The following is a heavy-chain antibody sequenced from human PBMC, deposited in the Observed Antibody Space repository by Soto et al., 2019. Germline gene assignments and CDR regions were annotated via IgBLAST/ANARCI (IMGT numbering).Heavy chain of an antibody. CDR2: IIPIFGTA. J-gene: IGHJ4*02. Sequence: QVQLVQSGAEVRKPGSSVKVSCKASGGTFSRHAISWVRQAPGQGLEWMGGIIPIFGTANHAQKFHGRVTIIADESTRAVYMVLSSLRSEDTAMYYCARGWGYDSNDYYYAYWGQGTLVSVSS. D-gene: IGHD3-22*01. V-gene: IGHV1-69*01. CDR3: ARGWGYDSNDYYYAY. CDR1: GGTFSRHA.